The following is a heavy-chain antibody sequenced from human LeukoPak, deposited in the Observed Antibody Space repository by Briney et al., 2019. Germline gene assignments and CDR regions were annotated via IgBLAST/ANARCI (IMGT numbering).Heavy chain of an antibody. Sequence: SETLSLTCTVSGGSISSYYWSWIRQPAGKGLEWIGRIYTSGSTNYNPSLKSRVTMSVDTSKNQFSLKLSSVTAADTAVYYCARQQYCSSTSCYTYYYYMDVWGKGTTVTVSS. D-gene: IGHD2-2*02. V-gene: IGHV4-4*07. CDR1: GGSISSYY. CDR2: IYTSGST. CDR3: ARQQYCSSTSCYTYYYYMDV. J-gene: IGHJ6*03.